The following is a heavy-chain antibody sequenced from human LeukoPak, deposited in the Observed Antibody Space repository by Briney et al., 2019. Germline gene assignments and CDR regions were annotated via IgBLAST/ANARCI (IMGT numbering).Heavy chain of an antibody. CDR2: IYYRGST. D-gene: IGHD3-3*01. Sequence: SETLSLTCTVSGGSISSSSYYLGWIRQPPGNGLEWIGSIYYRGSTYYNPSLKSRVTISVDTSKNQFSLKLSSVTAADTAVYYCARHRRFGVVIIDYWGQGTLVTVSS. J-gene: IGHJ4*02. CDR1: GGSISSSSYY. V-gene: IGHV4-39*01. CDR3: ARHRRFGVVIIDY.